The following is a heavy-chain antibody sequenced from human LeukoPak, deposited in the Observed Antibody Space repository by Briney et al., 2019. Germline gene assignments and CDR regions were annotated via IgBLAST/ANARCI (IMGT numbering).Heavy chain of an antibody. CDR1: GFTVSSNY. CDR3: ARDGPMWGPSDY. CDR2: TYSGGST. D-gene: IGHD3-16*01. J-gene: IGHJ4*02. Sequence: GGSLRLSCAASGFTVSSNYMSWVRQAPGKGLEWVSVTYSGGSTYYADSVKGRFTISRDNSKNTLYLQMNSLRAEDTAVYYCARDGPMWGPSDYWGQGTLVTVSS. V-gene: IGHV3-66*02.